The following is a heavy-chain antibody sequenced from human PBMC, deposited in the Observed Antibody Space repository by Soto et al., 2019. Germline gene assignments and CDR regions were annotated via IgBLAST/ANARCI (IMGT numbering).Heavy chain of an antibody. V-gene: IGHV3-21*01. Sequence: EVQLVESGGGLVKPGGSLRLSCAASGFTFSSYSMNWVRQAPGKGLEWVSSISSSSSYIYYADSVKGRFTISRDNAKNSLYLKMNSLRAEDTAVYYCARDSGSKGGSSWYLDWFDPWGQGTLVTVSS. CDR2: ISSSSSYI. D-gene: IGHD6-13*01. J-gene: IGHJ5*02. CDR1: GFTFSSYS. CDR3: ARDSGSKGGSSWYLDWFDP.